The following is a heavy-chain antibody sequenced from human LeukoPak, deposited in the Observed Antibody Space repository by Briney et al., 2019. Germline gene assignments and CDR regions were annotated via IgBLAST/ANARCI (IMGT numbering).Heavy chain of an antibody. J-gene: IGHJ4*02. D-gene: IGHD4-17*01. CDR3: ARDLALEYGDYGEFDN. CDR2: INTNTGSP. Sequence: GASVKVSCKASGYTFTSYAMNWVRQAPGQGLEWMGWINTNTGSPTYAQGFTGRFVFSLDTSVSTAYLQISSLKAEDTAVYYCARDLALEYGDYGEFDNRGQGTLVTVSS. V-gene: IGHV7-4-1*02. CDR1: GYTFTSYA.